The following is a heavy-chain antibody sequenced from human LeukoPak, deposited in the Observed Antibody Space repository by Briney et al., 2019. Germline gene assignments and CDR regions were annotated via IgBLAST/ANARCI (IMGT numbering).Heavy chain of an antibody. Sequence: PSGTLSLTCAVSGGSISSSNWWSWVRQPPGKGLEWIGEIYHSGSTNYNPSLKSRVTISVDKSKNQFSPKLSSVTAADTAVYYCAREVRAGTTTGMDVWGKGTTVTVSS. CDR1: GGSISSSNW. V-gene: IGHV4-4*02. J-gene: IGHJ6*04. D-gene: IGHD1-1*01. CDR2: IYHSGST. CDR3: AREVRAGTTTGMDV.